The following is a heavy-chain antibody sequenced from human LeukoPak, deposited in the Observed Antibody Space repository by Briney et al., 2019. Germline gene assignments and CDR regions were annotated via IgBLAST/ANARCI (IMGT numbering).Heavy chain of an antibody. Sequence: GGSLRLSCAASGFTFSSYSMNWVRQAAGKGLEWVAYISSGSGIIYYAVCVKGRFTISRDNSKNTLYLQMNSLRAEDTAVYYCARLRFFYQVSGYFDYWGQGTLVTVSS. J-gene: IGHJ4*02. D-gene: IGHD2/OR15-2a*01. V-gene: IGHV3-48*01. CDR2: ISSGSGII. CDR3: ARLRFFYQVSGYFDY. CDR1: GFTFSSYS.